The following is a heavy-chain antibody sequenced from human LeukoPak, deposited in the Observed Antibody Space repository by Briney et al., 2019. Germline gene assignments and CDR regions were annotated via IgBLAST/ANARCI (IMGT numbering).Heavy chain of an antibody. CDR1: GFIFNNYA. Sequence: GGSLRLSCATSGFIFNNYAMNWVRQAPGKGLEWVSAILSGGYTTSYADSVRGRFTISRDNSRNTLYLQMNSLRAEDTAVYYCAKPIAARPDYWGQGTLVTVSS. D-gene: IGHD6-6*01. J-gene: IGHJ4*02. CDR3: AKPIAARPDY. V-gene: IGHV3-23*01. CDR2: ILSGGYTT.